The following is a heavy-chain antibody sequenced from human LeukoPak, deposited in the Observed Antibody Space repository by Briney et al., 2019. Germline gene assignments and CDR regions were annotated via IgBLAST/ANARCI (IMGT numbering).Heavy chain of an antibody. CDR1: GYTFTGYY. CDR2: VNPNSGDT. Sequence: GVSVKVSCKASGYTFTGYYLHWVRQAPGQGLEWMGCVNPNSGDTNYAQKFQGRVTMTRDTSISTAYMELSRLRSDDTAVYYCARDQGAHFDYWGQGTLVTVSS. CDR3: ARDQGAHFDY. V-gene: IGHV1-2*02. J-gene: IGHJ4*02.